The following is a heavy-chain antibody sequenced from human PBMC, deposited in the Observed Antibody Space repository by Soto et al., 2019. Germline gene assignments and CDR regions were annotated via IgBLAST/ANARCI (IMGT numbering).Heavy chain of an antibody. CDR3: ERAHRNSGYSSSWYNYYYYGMDV. CDR1: GYTXNSYY. V-gene: IGHV1-46*02. CDR2: IKPSGGST. J-gene: IGHJ6*02. Sequence: SXKVLFKASGYTXNSYYRRLVRQAPGQGLEWMGIIKPSGGSTSYAQKFQGRVTMTRDKSTSTVYMELSSMRSEDTAVHYCERAHRNSGYSSSWYNYYYYGMDVWGQGNTVTVS. D-gene: IGHD6-13*01.